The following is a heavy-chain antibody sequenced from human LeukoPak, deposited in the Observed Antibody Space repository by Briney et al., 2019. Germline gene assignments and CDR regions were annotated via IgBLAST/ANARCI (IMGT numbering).Heavy chain of an antibody. J-gene: IGHJ6*03. CDR1: GYTFTSYG. CDR3: ARVESGSYYFHYYYMDV. CDR2: ISAYNGNT. V-gene: IGHV1-18*01. D-gene: IGHD1-26*01. Sequence: ASVKVSCKASGYTFTSYGISWVRQAPGQGLEWMGWISAYNGNTNDAQKLQGRVTVTTDTSTSTAYMELRSLRSGDTAVYYCARVESGSYYFHYYYMDVWGKGTTVTVSS.